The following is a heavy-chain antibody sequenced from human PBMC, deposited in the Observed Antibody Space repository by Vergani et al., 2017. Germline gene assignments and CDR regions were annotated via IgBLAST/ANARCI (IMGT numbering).Heavy chain of an antibody. Sequence: EVQLVQSGGVVVQPGGFLRLSCAASGITFDDYAMHWVRQAPGKGLEWVSLISWNGGTTDFADPVRGRFTISRGNSKNSLYLQMNSLRAEDTAFYYCAKDSLAVADNWESHFDYWGQGTLVTVSS. J-gene: IGHJ4*02. V-gene: IGHV3-43D*03. D-gene: IGHD6-19*01. CDR3: AKDSLAVADNWESHFDY. CDR2: ISWNGGTT. CDR1: GITFDDYA.